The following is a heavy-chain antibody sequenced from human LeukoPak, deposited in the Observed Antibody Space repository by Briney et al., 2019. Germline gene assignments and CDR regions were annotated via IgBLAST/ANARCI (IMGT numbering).Heavy chain of an antibody. CDR2: ISHSSSTI. CDR3: ARPHCSSTSCYGDFDY. J-gene: IGHJ4*02. D-gene: IGHD2-2*01. Sequence: GGSLRLSCAASGFTSSSYHMNWVRQAPGRGLEWVSYISHSSSTIYYADSVKGRFTISRDNARNSLYLQMNSLRAEDTAVYYCARPHCSSTSCYGDFDYWGQGTLVTVSS. CDR1: GFTSSSYH. V-gene: IGHV3-48*01.